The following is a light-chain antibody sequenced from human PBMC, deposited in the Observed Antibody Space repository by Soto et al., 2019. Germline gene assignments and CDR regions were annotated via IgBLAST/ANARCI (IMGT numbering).Light chain of an antibody. CDR2: GAS. J-gene: IGKJ1*01. V-gene: IGKV3-20*01. Sequence: IWLTQYPGTLSLSPGERATLACRASQSVSNNYLACYKQKPGQAPRLLIYGASNRATGIPDRLSGSGSGTDFTLTISRLEPEDFAVYYCQQYGSSGTFGQGTKVDI. CDR3: QQYGSSGT. CDR1: QSVSNNY.